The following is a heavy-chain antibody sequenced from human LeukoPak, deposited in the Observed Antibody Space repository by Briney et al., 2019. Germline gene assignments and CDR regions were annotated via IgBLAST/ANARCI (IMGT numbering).Heavy chain of an antibody. V-gene: IGHV4-34*01. CDR3: ARASHGYCSSTSCSRRAFDI. CDR2: INHSGST. CDR1: GGSFSGYY. J-gene: IGHJ3*02. D-gene: IGHD2-2*01. Sequence: SETLSLTCAVYGGSFSGYYWSWIRQPPGKGLEWIGEINHSGSTNYNPSLKSRVTISVDTSKNQFSLKLGSVTAADTAVYYCARASHGYCSSTSCSRRAFDIWGQGTMVTVSS.